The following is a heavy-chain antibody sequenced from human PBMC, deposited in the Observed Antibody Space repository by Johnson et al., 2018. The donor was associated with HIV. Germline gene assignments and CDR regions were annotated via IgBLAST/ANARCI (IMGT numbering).Heavy chain of an antibody. D-gene: IGHD3-9*01. CDR3: ARDRILTGYDAFDI. V-gene: IGHV3-33*08. CDR1: GFTFSDYG. J-gene: IGHJ3*02. Sequence: VQLVESGGGVVEPGRALRLSCAPSGFTFSDYGIHWVRQAPGKGLEWVAVIWYDGSNKYYADSVKGRFTISRDNSKNTLYLQMNSLRVEDTAVYYCARDRILTGYDAFDIWGQGTMVTVSS. CDR2: IWYDGSNK.